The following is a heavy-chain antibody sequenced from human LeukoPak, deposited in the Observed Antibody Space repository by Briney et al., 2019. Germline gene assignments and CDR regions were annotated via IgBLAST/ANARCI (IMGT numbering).Heavy chain of an antibody. D-gene: IGHD2-21*02. CDR2: INPNSGGT. V-gene: IGHV1-2*02. CDR1: GYTFTGYY. CDR3: AREKVTTAAFDI. J-gene: IGHJ3*02. Sequence: ASVKVPCKASGYTFTGYYMHWVRQAPGQGLEWMGWINPNSGGTNYAQKFQGRVTMTRDTSISTAYMELSRLRSDDTAVYYCAREKVTTAAFDIWGQGTMVTVSS.